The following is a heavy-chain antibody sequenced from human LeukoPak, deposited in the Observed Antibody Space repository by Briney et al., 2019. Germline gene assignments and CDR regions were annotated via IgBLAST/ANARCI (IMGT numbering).Heavy chain of an antibody. CDR3: ARAPYCSSTSCPNFDFDY. CDR1: GGSFSGYY. D-gene: IGHD2-2*01. V-gene: IGHV4-34*01. CDR2: INHSGST. J-gene: IGHJ4*02. Sequence: SETLSLTCAVYGGSFSGYYWSWIRQPPGKGLEWIGEINHSGSTNYNPSLKSRVTISVDTSKNQFSLKLSSVTAADTAVYYCARAPYCSSTSCPNFDFDYWGQGTLVTVSS.